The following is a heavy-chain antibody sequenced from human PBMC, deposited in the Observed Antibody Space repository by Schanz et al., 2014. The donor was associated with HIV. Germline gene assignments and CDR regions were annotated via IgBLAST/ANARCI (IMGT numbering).Heavy chain of an antibody. D-gene: IGHD6-19*01. V-gene: IGHV3-33*06. CDR2: IWVDGTSK. CDR1: GFSFDTFG. J-gene: IGHJ4*02. CDR3: AKVAIHSSGWLPFDY. Sequence: QVQLVESGGGVVQPGRSLRLSCAGSGFSFDTFGIHWVRQAPGKGLEWVAVIWVDGTSKFYADSVKGRFTISRDNSKNTLYLQMNSLGAEDTAVYYCAKVAIHSSGWLPFDYWGQGTLVTVSS.